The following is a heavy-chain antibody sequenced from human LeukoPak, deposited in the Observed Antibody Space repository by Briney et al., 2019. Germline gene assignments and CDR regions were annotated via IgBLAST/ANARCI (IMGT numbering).Heavy chain of an antibody. Sequence: SETLSLTCTVSGGSISSGGYYWSWIRQPPGKGLEWIGYIYYSGSTNYNPSLKSRVTISVDTSKNQFSLKLSSVTAADTAVYYCARVSHCSSTSCPFDYWGQGTLVTVSS. CDR3: ARVSHCSSTSCPFDY. D-gene: IGHD2-2*01. V-gene: IGHV4-61*08. CDR1: GGSISSGGYY. CDR2: IYYSGST. J-gene: IGHJ4*02.